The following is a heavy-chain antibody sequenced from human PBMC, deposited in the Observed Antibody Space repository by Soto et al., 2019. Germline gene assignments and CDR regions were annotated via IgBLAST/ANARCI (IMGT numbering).Heavy chain of an antibody. V-gene: IGHV1-18*01. D-gene: IGHD1-26*01. J-gene: IGHJ5*02. CDR3: ARVKWEPPKHGRGWFDP. Sequence: ASVKVSCKASGYTFTSYGISWVRQAPGQGLEWMGWISAYNGNTNYAQKLQGRVTMTTDTSTSTAYMELRSLRSDDTAVYYCARVKWEPPKHGRGWFDPSGQGTLVTVSS. CDR2: ISAYNGNT. CDR1: GYTFTSYG.